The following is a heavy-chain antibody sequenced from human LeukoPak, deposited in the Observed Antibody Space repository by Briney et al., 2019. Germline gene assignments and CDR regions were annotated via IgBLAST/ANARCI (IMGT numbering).Heavy chain of an antibody. Sequence: PSETLSLTCAVYGGPFSDYYWSWIRQPPGKGLEWIGKINHSGSTNYSPSLKSRVTISIDTSKNQFSLKLNSMTAADTAVYYCARGEGARDGYDYAGPFYFDYWGHGTLVTVSS. CDR3: ARGEGARDGYDYAGPFYFDY. CDR2: INHSGST. D-gene: IGHD5-24*01. CDR1: GGPFSDYY. J-gene: IGHJ4*01. V-gene: IGHV4-34*01.